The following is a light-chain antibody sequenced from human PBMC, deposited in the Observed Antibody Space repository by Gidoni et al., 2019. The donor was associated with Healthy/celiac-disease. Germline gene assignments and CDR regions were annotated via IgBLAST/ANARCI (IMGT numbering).Light chain of an antibody. J-gene: IGLJ2*01. Sequence: QSALTPPASGSGSPGQSITISCTGTSSDVGVYNYVSWYQQHPGKAPKLMIYEVSNRPSGVSNRFSGSKSGNTASLTISGLQAEDEADYYCSSYTSSSTLVFGGGTKLTVL. CDR1: SSDVGVYNY. V-gene: IGLV2-14*01. CDR2: EVS. CDR3: SSYTSSSTLV.